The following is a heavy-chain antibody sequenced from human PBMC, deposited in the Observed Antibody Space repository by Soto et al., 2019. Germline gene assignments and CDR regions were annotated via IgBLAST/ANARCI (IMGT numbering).Heavy chain of an antibody. CDR2: ISAYNGNT. Sequence: QVQLVQSGAEVKKPGASVKVSCKASGYTFTSYGISWVRQAPGQGLEWMGWISAYNGNTNYAQKLQGRVTMTTDTSTSRAYMALRSLRSDETAVYYFTRGTTRYGIDVLGQGTTVTVYS. D-gene: IGHD4-17*01. CDR1: GYTFTSYG. CDR3: TRGTTRYGIDV. J-gene: IGHJ6*02. V-gene: IGHV1-18*01.